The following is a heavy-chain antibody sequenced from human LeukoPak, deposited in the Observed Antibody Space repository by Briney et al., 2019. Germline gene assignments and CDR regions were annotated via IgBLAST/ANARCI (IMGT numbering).Heavy chain of an antibody. Sequence: SETLSLTCTVSGGSLSGYYWSWIRQPPGKGLEWIGSIHYTGSTNYNPSLESRVTMSVDTSKNHFSLKLSSVTAADTAVYYCARERGGEVGNPFDYWGQGTLVTVSS. D-gene: IGHD3-10*01. CDR1: GGSLSGYY. J-gene: IGHJ4*02. CDR2: IHYTGST. V-gene: IGHV4-59*01. CDR3: ARERGGEVGNPFDY.